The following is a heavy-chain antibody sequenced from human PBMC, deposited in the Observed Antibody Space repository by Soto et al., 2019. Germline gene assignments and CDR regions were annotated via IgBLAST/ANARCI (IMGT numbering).Heavy chain of an antibody. J-gene: IGHJ4*02. CDR1: GFTFSDYY. CDR2: ISGSSSYA. D-gene: IGHD6-6*01. CDR3: ARDSSIVPRPIDY. V-gene: IGHV3-11*06. Sequence: PGGSLRLSCAASGFTFSDYYMSWIRQVPGKGLEWVSYISGSSSYAVYTESVKGRFTISRNNAKNSLYLQMNSLRAEDTAIYYGARDSSIVPRPIDYWGQGTLVTVSS.